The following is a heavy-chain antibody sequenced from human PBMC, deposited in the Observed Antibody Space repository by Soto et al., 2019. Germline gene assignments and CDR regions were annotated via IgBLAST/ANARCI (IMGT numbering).Heavy chain of an antibody. CDR1: GFTFSSYS. Sequence: GGSLRLSCAASGFTFSSYSMNWVRQAPGKGLEWVSSISSSSSYIYYADSVKGRFTISRDNAKNSLYLQMNSLRAEDTAVYYCAGILMTTLSAFDIWGQGTMVTVSS. CDR2: ISSSSSYI. CDR3: AGILMTTLSAFDI. V-gene: IGHV3-21*01. J-gene: IGHJ3*02. D-gene: IGHD2-8*01.